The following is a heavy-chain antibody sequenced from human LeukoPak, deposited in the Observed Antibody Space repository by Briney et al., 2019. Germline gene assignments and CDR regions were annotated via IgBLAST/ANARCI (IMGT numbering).Heavy chain of an antibody. Sequence: GGSLRLSCAASGFTFSSYAMSWVRQAPGKGLEWVAFIWYDGSSEYYADSVKGRFTISRDNSKKMLYLQMNSLRAEDTAVYYCARRSGRYFDFWGQGTLVTVSS. CDR3: ARRSGRYFDF. J-gene: IGHJ4*02. V-gene: IGHV3-33*08. CDR2: IWYDGSSE. D-gene: IGHD1-26*01. CDR1: GFTFSSYA.